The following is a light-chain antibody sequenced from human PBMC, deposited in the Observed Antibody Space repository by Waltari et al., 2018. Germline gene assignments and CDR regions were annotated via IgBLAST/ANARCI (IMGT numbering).Light chain of an antibody. J-gene: IGKJ4*01. Sequence: EVILTQSPDTLSLSPGARATLSCRASQNITHNYLAWYQQKPGQAPRRLTSDSSSRATGVPDRFSGSGSGTDFTLTIGRLEPEDYAVYYCQQYENSPLTFGGGTQVETK. CDR1: QNITHNY. CDR3: QQYENSPLT. CDR2: DSS. V-gene: IGKV3-20*01.